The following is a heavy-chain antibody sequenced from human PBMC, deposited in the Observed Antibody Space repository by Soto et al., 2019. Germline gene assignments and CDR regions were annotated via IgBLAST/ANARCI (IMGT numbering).Heavy chain of an antibody. J-gene: IGHJ4*02. D-gene: IGHD2-21*02. CDR1: GESISSSSYY. Sequence: KTSETLSLTCIVSGESISSSSYYWGWIRQPPGKGLEWIGSIYYSGRTYYNPSFKSRVTISIDTSKNQFSLKLSSVTATDTAVYYCARQRTTVVTQAYFDHWGQGARVTAPQ. CDR2: IYYSGRT. CDR3: ARQRTTVVTQAYFDH. V-gene: IGHV4-39*01.